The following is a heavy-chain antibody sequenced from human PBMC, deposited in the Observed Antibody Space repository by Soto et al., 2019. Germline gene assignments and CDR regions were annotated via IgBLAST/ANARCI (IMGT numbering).Heavy chain of an antibody. J-gene: IGHJ1*01. CDR2: IYYSGFT. CDR3: ARKDNYATCEH. CDR1: GGSISSGDYY. D-gene: IGHD4-4*01. V-gene: IGHV4-30-4*01. Sequence: QVQLQESGPGLVKPSQTLSLTCTVSGGSISSGDYYWSWIRQPPGKGLEWIGYIYYSGFTYYNTYLNRRSPMSVDASTTQFPPKLTSVIAAHTAGYNCARKDNYATCEHWGQATLVSVSS.